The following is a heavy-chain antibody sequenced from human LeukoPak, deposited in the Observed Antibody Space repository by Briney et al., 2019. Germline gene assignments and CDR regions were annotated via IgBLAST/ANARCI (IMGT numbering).Heavy chain of an antibody. CDR1: GFTFNNYW. CDR3: TRTGYRHGMDV. CDR2: TSTDGSTT. Sequence: GGSLRLSCAASGFTFNNYWVHWVRQAPGKGLVWVSSTSTDGSTTVYGDSVKGRFTISRDNGKNTLDLQLNSLRVEDTAVYFCTRTGYRHGMDVWGQGTTVTVSS. D-gene: IGHD3-16*02. J-gene: IGHJ6*02. V-gene: IGHV3-74*01.